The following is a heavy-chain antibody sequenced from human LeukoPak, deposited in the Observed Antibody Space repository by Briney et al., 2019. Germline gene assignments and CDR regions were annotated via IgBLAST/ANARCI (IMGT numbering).Heavy chain of an antibody. CDR1: GFTFSSYG. CDR2: VKADGNDK. CDR3: ARDSTQRRGNEYYDALDF. J-gene: IGHJ3*01. D-gene: IGHD4-23*01. Sequence: GGSLRLSCAASGFTFSSYGMHWVRQAPGKGLEWVANVKADGNDKNFVDSVKGRFTIFIDRDKKSMYMQMNSLRVEDTAVYYCARDSTQRRGNEYYDALDFWGQGTMVSVSS. V-gene: IGHV3-7*01.